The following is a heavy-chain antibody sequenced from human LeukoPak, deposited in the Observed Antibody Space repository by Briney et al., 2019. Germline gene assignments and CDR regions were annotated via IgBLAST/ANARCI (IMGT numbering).Heavy chain of an antibody. Sequence: PSETLSLTCTVSGGSISSGGYYWSWIRQPPGKGLEWIGYIYHSESTYFNPSLKSRVTISVDRSKNQFSLKLSSVTAADTAVYYCARDQVAGTGAFDIWGQGTMVTVSS. CDR1: GGSISSGGYY. J-gene: IGHJ3*02. CDR2: IYHSEST. V-gene: IGHV4-30-2*01. CDR3: ARDQVAGTGAFDI. D-gene: IGHD6-19*01.